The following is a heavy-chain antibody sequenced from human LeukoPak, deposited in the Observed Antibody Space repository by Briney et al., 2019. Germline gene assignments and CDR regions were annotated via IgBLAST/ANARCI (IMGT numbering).Heavy chain of an antibody. D-gene: IGHD3-10*01. CDR2: ISGSGGST. J-gene: IGHJ5*02. V-gene: IGHV3-23*01. CDR3: AKDRTVRGVIPNWFDP. CDR1: GFTFSSYA. Sequence: GGSLRLSCAASGFTFSSYAMSWVRQAPGKGLEWVSAISGSGGSTYYADSVKGRFTISRDNYKNTLYLQMNSLRAEDTAVYYCAKDRTVRGVIPNWFDPWGQGTLVTVSS.